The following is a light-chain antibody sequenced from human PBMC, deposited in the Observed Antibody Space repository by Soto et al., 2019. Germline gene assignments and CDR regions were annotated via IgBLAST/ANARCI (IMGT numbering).Light chain of an antibody. CDR1: QSISSN. J-gene: IGKJ5*01. CDR2: GAS. CDR3: QQYNECPQIT. V-gene: IGKV3D-15*01. Sequence: EIVMTQSPATLSVSPGERATLSCRASQSISSNLAWYQQKPGQAPRLLISGASTRATGIPARFSGSGSGSEVTRTISSLQSEDFSVYYCQQYNECPQITFGQGTRLEIK.